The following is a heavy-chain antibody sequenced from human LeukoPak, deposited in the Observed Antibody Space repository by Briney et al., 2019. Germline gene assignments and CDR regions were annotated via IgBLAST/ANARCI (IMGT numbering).Heavy chain of an antibody. J-gene: IGHJ4*02. Sequence: SVKVSCKASGYTFTSYGISWVRQAPGQGLEWMGWISAYNGNTNYAQKLQGRVTMTTDTSTSTAYMELRSLRSDDTAVYYCARGRYYDSSGPLDFDYWGQGTLVTVSS. CDR1: GYTFTSYG. CDR2: ISAYNGNT. V-gene: IGHV1-18*01. D-gene: IGHD3-22*01. CDR3: ARGRYYDSSGPLDFDY.